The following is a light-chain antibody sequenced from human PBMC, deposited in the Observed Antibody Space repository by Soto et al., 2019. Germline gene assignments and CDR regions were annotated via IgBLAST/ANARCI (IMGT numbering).Light chain of an antibody. CDR1: SSDVGSDNR. V-gene: IGLV2-18*02. CDR3: SSYTISSTYV. Sequence: QSALTRPPSVSGSPGQSVTISCTGTSSDVGSDNRVSWYQQPPGTAPKLMIYEVSNRPSGVPDRFSGSKSGNTASLTISGLQAEDEADYYCSSYTISSTYVFGTGTKVTVL. J-gene: IGLJ1*01. CDR2: EVS.